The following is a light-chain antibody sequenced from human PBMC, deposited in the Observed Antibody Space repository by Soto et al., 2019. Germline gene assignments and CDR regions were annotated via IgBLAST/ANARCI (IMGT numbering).Light chain of an antibody. J-gene: IGKJ4*01. CDR3: QQSHKGPLT. CDR1: EMLSNF. Sequence: HPPEFLGMSIGATATIPSRASEMLSNFLAWYQQKSGQAPRLLIYGASPRATGIPARFSGSGSGTEFILTISSLQSEDFAVYYCQQSHKGPLTFGGGAKVDI. V-gene: IGKV3-15*01. CDR2: GAS.